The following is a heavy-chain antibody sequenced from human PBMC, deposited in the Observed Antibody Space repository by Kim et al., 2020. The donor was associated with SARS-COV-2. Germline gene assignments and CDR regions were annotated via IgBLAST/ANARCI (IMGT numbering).Heavy chain of an antibody. D-gene: IGHD6-19*01. CDR1: GYIFTGHY. V-gene: IGHV1-2*06. CDR3: AREGGGSGQWMVFFDF. Sequence: ASVKVSCQASGYIFTGHYIHWVRQAPGQGLEWMGRIRPDNGDTYYAQKFQGRVTWSRDMSITTVYMELRSLTSDDTAVYYCAREGGGSGQWMVFFDFWGQGSLVIVSS. CDR2: IRPDNGDT. J-gene: IGHJ5*01.